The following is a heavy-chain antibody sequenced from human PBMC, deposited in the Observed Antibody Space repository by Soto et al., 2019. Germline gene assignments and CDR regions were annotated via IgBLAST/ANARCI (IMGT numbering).Heavy chain of an antibody. Sequence: SDTLSLTRSVSGGSISSGDYYWSWIRQPPGKGLEWIGYIYYSGSTYYNPSLKSRVTISVDTSKNQFSLKLSSVTAADTAVYYCARVDSSGYQPFDYWGQGTLVTVSS. V-gene: IGHV4-30-4*02. CDR3: ARVDSSGYQPFDY. CDR2: IYYSGST. J-gene: IGHJ4*02. D-gene: IGHD3-22*01. CDR1: GGSISSGDYY.